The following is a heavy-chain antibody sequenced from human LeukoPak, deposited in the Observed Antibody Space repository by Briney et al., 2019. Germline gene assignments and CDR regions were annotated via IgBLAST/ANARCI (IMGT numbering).Heavy chain of an antibody. CDR2: MNPNSGNT. J-gene: IGHJ4*02. D-gene: IGHD3-22*01. CDR1: GYTFTSYD. Sequence: ASVKVSCKASGYTFTSYDINWVRQATGQGLEWMGWMNPNSGNTGYAQKFQGRVTMTRNTSISTAYMELSSLRSEDTAVYYCARGLDDSSGYYPDYWGQGTLVTVSS. CDR3: ARGLDDSSGYYPDY. V-gene: IGHV1-8*01.